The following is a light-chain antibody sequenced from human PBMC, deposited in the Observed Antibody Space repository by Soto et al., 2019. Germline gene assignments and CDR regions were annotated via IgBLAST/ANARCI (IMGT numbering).Light chain of an antibody. V-gene: IGKV3-20*01. J-gene: IGKJ2*01. Sequence: EIVLTQSPGTLSLSPGERATLSCRASQSVSGRYLSWYRQKPRQAPRLLIYGASSRATGIPDRFSSSGCGRFLTLTISRLEPEYFVVYYCQHYGNSPYTFGQGTKLEIK. CDR2: GAS. CDR1: QSVSGRY. CDR3: QHYGNSPYT.